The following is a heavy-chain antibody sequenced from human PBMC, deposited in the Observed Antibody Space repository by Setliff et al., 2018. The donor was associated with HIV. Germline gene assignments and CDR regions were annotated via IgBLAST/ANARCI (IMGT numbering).Heavy chain of an antibody. CDR3: ARSDLDNGSGYFDYYSYYMDV. J-gene: IGHJ6*03. D-gene: IGHD3-22*01. CDR1: GGSFSAYY. V-gene: IGHV4-34*01. Sequence: SETLSLTCAVHGGSFSAYYWTWIRQPPGKGLEWIGEINHSGSTNYNPSLKSRVTISVDTSKNQFSLKLRSVTAADTAIYYCARSDLDNGSGYFDYYSYYMDVWGRGTTVTVSS. CDR2: INHSGST.